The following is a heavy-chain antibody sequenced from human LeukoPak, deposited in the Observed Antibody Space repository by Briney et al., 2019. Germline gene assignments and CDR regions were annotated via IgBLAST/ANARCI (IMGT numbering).Heavy chain of an antibody. V-gene: IGHV1-2*02. CDR3: ASSPTVGATRDY. CDR2: INPNSGGT. CDR1: GYTFTGYY. J-gene: IGHJ4*02. D-gene: IGHD1-26*01. Sequence: ASVKVSCKASGYTFTGYYMHWVRQAPGQGLEWMGWINPNSGGTNYAQKFQGRVTMTRATSISTAYMELSRLRSDDTAVYYCASSPTVGATRDYWGQGTLVTVSS.